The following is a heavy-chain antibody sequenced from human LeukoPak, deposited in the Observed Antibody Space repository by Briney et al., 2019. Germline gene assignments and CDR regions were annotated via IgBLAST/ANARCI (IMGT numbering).Heavy chain of an antibody. Sequence: ASVKVSCKASGYTFTSYAMNWVRQAPGQGLEWMGWINPNSGGTNYAQKFQGRVTMTRDTSISTAYMELSRLRSDDTAVYYCARGYGDYVRDYWGQGTLVTVSS. V-gene: IGHV1-2*02. CDR2: INPNSGGT. CDR1: GYTFTSYA. CDR3: ARGYGDYVRDY. J-gene: IGHJ4*02. D-gene: IGHD4-17*01.